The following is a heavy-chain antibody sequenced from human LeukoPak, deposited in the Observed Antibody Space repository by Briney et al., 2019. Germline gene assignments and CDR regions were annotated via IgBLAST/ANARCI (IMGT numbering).Heavy chain of an antibody. CDR1: GYTFTSYA. CDR3: ARGRDDYVDYALVDY. D-gene: IGHD4-17*01. CDR2: INTNSGNP. Sequence: ASVNVSCKASGYTFTSYAMNWVRQAPGQGLEWMGWINTNSGNPTYAQGFTGRFVFSLDTSVSTAYLQISSLKAEDTAVYYCARGRDDYVDYALVDYWGQGTLVTVSS. J-gene: IGHJ4*02. V-gene: IGHV7-4-1*02.